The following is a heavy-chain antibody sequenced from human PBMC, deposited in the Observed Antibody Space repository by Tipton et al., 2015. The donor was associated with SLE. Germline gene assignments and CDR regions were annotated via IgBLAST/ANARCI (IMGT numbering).Heavy chain of an antibody. CDR2: ISGYNGNT. J-gene: IGHJ1*01. V-gene: IGHV1-18*01. CDR1: GYTFSSYG. D-gene: IGHD6-13*01. CDR3: ARESSRYWYFQH. Sequence: QVQLVQSGPEVKKPGASVKVSCKASGYTFSSYGISWVRQAPGQGLEWMGWISGYNGNTNYPQKLQGRVTMTTDTSTSTAYMELRSLTSDDTAMYYCARESSRYWYFQHWGQGTLVTVSS.